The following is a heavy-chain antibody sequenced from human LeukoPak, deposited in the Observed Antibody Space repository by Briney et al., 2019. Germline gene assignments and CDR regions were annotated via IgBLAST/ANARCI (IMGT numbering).Heavy chain of an antibody. V-gene: IGHV3-74*01. Sequence: GESLRLSCAASGFTFSSYWMHWVRQAPGKGLVWVSRINSDGSSTSYADSVKGRFTISRDNAKNTLYLQMNSLRAEDTAVYYCASSIGRWDLLGYNWFDPWGQGTLVTVSS. CDR2: INSDGSST. CDR3: ASSIGRWDLLGYNWFDP. D-gene: IGHD1-26*01. CDR1: GFTFSSYW. J-gene: IGHJ5*02.